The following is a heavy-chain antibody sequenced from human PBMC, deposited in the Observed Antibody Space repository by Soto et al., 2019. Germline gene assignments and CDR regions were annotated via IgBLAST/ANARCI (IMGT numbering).Heavy chain of an antibody. CDR1: GFTFSSYA. CDR3: AKLWFGEEAPFDY. J-gene: IGHJ4*02. D-gene: IGHD3-10*01. Sequence: GGSLRLSCAASGFTFSSYAMSWVRQAPGKGLEWVSTISGSGGSTYYADSVKGRFTISRDNSKNTLYLQMNSLRAEDTAVYYCAKLWFGEEAPFDYWGQGTLVTVSS. CDR2: ISGSGGST. V-gene: IGHV3-23*01.